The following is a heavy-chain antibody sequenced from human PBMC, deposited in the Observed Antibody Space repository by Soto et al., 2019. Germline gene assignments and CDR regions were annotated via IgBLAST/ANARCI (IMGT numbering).Heavy chain of an antibody. D-gene: IGHD5-12*01. CDR2: INGDGRTT. J-gene: IGHJ5*02. CDR3: VRDSPTNLEDADTVASWFDP. CDR1: GFNFNFFW. V-gene: IGHV3-74*01. Sequence: EALLVESGGGLVQPGGSLRLSCAASGFNFNFFWMHWVRQAPGKGLVWVSRINGDGRTTDYADSVNGRFTISTDNAKNTLFLQMDSLRVEDTAVYYCVRDSPTNLEDADTVASWFDPWGQGTLVTVSS.